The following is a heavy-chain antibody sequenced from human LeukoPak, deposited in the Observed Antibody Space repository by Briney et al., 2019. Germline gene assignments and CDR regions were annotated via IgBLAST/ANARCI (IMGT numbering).Heavy chain of an antibody. CDR3: ARAGAARHPYYYYYMDV. Sequence: ASVKVSCKASGYTFTGYYMHWVRQAPGQGLEWMGWINPNSGGTNYAQKFQGRVTMTRDTSISTAYMELSRLRSDDTDVYYCARAGAARHPYYYYYMDVWGKGTTVTVSS. CDR1: GYTFTGYY. J-gene: IGHJ6*03. D-gene: IGHD6-6*01. V-gene: IGHV1-2*02. CDR2: INPNSGGT.